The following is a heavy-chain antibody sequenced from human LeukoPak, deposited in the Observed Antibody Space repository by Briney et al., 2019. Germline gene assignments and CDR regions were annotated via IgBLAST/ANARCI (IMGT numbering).Heavy chain of an antibody. CDR1: GFTFSSHG. Sequence: GGSLRLSCAASGFTFSSHGMNWVRQAPGKGLEWVSGISGSGVITYYADSVKGRFTISRDNSKNTLDLQMNSLRAEDTAVYYCARDQGSMVRPDAFDIWGQGTMVTVSS. D-gene: IGHD3-10*01. J-gene: IGHJ3*02. CDR3: ARDQGSMVRPDAFDI. CDR2: ISGSGVIT. V-gene: IGHV3-23*01.